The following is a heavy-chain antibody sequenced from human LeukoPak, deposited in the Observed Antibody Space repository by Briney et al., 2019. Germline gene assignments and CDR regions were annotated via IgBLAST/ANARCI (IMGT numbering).Heavy chain of an antibody. CDR1: GFTFSSYG. V-gene: IGHV3-23*01. D-gene: IGHD3-16*01. J-gene: IGHJ4*02. Sequence: GGSLRLSCAASGFTFSSYGMSWVRQALGKGLEWVSTISGSGGNTYYADSVKGRFTISRDNSKNTLYLQMDSLRAGDTAVYYCAKKGGPGTDYWGQGTLVTVSS. CDR3: AKKGGPGTDY. CDR2: ISGSGGNT.